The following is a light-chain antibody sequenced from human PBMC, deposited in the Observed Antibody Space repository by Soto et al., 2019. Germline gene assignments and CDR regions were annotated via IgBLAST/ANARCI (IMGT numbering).Light chain of an antibody. J-gene: IGKJ5*01. CDR1: QSVSSH. V-gene: IGKV3-15*01. CDR2: AAS. Sequence: EIVLTQSPATLSLSPGERATPSSTDSQSVSSHLAWYQQKPGQAPRLLIYAASTRFTGVPARFSGSGSGTEFILTISGLQSEDFAVYYGQQYNDWPPYTFGQGTRLEIK. CDR3: QQYNDWPPYT.